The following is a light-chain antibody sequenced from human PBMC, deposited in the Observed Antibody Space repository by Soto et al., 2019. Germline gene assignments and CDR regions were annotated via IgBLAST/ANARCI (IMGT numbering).Light chain of an antibody. CDR1: QNVNYN. CDR2: DAS. Sequence: IVMKQSPATLSVSPGERATLSCRASQNVNYNLAWYQQKPGQAPSLLIHDASIRATAIPARFSGSGSGTEFTLTTSSLQSEDLAVYYCQQYNNWPRTFGQGTKVEIK. CDR3: QQYNNWPRT. V-gene: IGKV3-15*01. J-gene: IGKJ1*01.